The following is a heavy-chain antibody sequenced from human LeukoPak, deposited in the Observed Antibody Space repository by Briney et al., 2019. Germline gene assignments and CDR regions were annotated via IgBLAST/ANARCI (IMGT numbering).Heavy chain of an antibody. CDR3: ASTVLGYCSGGSCPYFDY. CDR2: INHSGST. V-gene: IGHV4-34*01. D-gene: IGHD2-15*01. J-gene: IGHJ4*02. CDR1: GGSFSGYY. Sequence: PSETLSLTCAVYGGSFSGYYWSWIRQPPGKGLEWIGEINHSGSTNYNPSLKSRVTISLDTSKNQFSLKLSSVTAADTAVYYCASTVLGYCSGGSCPYFDYWGQGTLVTVSS.